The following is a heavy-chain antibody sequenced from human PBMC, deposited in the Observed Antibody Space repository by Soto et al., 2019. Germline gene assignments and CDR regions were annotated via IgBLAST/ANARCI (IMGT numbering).Heavy chain of an antibody. V-gene: IGHV1-18*01. CDR3: ARVLWFGELLPTDYYYCGMDV. CDR2: ISAYNGNR. Sequence: ASEPVSCQTPGYTFTSYGISWVRHAPGQGIAGMGWISAYNGNRNYAQKLQGRVTMTTDTSTSTAYMELRSLRSDDTAVYYCARVLWFGELLPTDYYYCGMDVWGQGITVTVSS. CDR1: GYTFTSYG. J-gene: IGHJ6*02. D-gene: IGHD3-10*01.